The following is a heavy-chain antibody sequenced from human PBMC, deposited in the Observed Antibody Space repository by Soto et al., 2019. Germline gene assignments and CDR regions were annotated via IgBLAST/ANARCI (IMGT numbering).Heavy chain of an antibody. J-gene: IGHJ5*02. CDR1: GYTFTRSN. Sequence: QEQLVQSGAEVKRPGASVKVACRASGYTFTRSNINWVRQAAGQGPEWIGWMNPLNGNAAFAREFQGRITLTRDTSTDTAYMEVGGLSSGDTAIYYCARAVGIAVTGLDLWGPGTLVTVSS. V-gene: IGHV1-8*01. CDR2: MNPLNGNA. D-gene: IGHD6-19*01. CDR3: ARAVGIAVTGLDL.